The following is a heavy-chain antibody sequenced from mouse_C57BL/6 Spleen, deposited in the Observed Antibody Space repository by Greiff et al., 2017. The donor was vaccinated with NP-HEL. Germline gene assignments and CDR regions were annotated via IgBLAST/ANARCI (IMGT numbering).Heavy chain of an antibody. D-gene: IGHD2-3*01. J-gene: IGHJ3*01. V-gene: IGHV5-16*01. CDR3: ARVDGPFAY. CDR2: INYDGSST. Sequence: EVQLVESEGGLVQPGSSMKLSCTASGFTFSDYYMAWVRQVPEKGLEWVANINYDGSSTYYLDSLKSRFIISRDNAKNILYLQMSSLKSEDTATYYCARVDGPFAYWGQGTLVTVSA. CDR1: GFTFSDYY.